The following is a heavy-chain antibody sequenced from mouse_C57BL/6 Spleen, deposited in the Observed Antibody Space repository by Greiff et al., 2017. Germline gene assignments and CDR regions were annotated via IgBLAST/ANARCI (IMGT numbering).Heavy chain of an antibody. CDR1: GYAFSSSW. Sequence: VQLMESGPELVKPGASVKISCKASGYAFSSSWMHWVKQRPGQGLEWIGRIYPGDGDTNYNGKFKGKATLTADKSSSTAYMQLSSLTSEDSAVAFYERPYYYGSKDNWGQGTTLTVSS. CDR2: IYPGDGDT. V-gene: IGHV1-82*01. D-gene: IGHD1-1*01. CDR3: ERPYYYGSKDN. J-gene: IGHJ2*01.